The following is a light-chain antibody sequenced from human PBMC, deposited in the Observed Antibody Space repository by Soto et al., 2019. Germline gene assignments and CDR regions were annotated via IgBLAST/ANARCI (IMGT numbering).Light chain of an antibody. Sequence: DIQMTQSPSSVSALIGDRVTITCRASQGVGSHVNWYQQKPGKAPNLLIHGASNLQSGVPSTFSGSGSGTDFTLTISSLQAEDFATYYCKQNYRAPLTFGGGTKVEIK. V-gene: IGKV1-39*01. CDR3: KQNYRAPLT. CDR2: GAS. J-gene: IGKJ4*01. CDR1: QGVGSH.